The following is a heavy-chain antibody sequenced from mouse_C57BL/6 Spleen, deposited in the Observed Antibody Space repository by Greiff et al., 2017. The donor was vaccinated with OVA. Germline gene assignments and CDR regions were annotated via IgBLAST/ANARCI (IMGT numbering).Heavy chain of an antibody. CDR2: ISDGGSYT. CDR1: GFTFSSYA. Sequence: EVKVVESGGGLVKPGGSLKLSCAASGFTFSSYAMSWVRQTPEKRLEWVATISDGGSYTYYPDNVKGRFTISRDNAKNNLYLQMSHLKSEDTAMYYCAREPGISGAFAYWGQGTLVTVSA. CDR3: AREPGISGAFAY. V-gene: IGHV5-4*01. J-gene: IGHJ3*01. D-gene: IGHD1-3*01.